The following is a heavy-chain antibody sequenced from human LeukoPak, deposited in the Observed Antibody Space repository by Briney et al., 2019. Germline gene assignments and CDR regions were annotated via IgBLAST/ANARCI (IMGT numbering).Heavy chain of an antibody. CDR1: GFTVSSDY. J-gene: IGHJ6*02. V-gene: IGHV3-66*01. CDR2: IYSGGSI. Sequence: PGGSLRLSCAGSGFTVSSDYMSWVRQAPGKGLEWVSVIYSGGSIYYADSVKGRLTISRDNSKNTLYLQMNSLRAEDTAVYYCARDMPYDILTGYSTEYYYYGMDVWGQGTTVTVSS. CDR3: ARDMPYDILTGYSTEYYYYGMDV. D-gene: IGHD3-9*01.